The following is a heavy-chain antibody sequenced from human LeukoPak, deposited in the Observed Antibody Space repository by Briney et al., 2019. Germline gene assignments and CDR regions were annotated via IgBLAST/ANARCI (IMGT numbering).Heavy chain of an antibody. CDR1: GFTFSDYY. V-gene: IGHV3-11*06. J-gene: IGHJ6*02. CDR2: ISSSSSYI. Sequence: GGSLRLSCAASGFTFSDYYRSWIRQAPGKGLEWVSSISSSSSYIYYADSVKGRFTISRDNAKNSLYLQMNSLRAEDTAVYYCARARVGKYGLDVWGQGTTVTVSS. D-gene: IGHD1-26*01. CDR3: ARARVGKYGLDV.